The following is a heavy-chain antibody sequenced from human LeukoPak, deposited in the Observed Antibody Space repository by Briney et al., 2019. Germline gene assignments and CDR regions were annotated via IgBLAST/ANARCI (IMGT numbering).Heavy chain of an antibody. V-gene: IGHV4-34*01. CDR1: GGSLSGYY. J-gene: IGHJ5*02. CDR2: INHSGST. CDR3: ARRTRAVAGNNWFDP. Sequence: SETLSLTCAVYGGSLSGYYWSWIRQPPGKGLEWIGEINHSGSTNYNPSLKSRVTISVDTSKNQFSLKLSSVTAADTAVYYCARRTRAVAGNNWFDPWGQGTLVTVSS. D-gene: IGHD6-19*01.